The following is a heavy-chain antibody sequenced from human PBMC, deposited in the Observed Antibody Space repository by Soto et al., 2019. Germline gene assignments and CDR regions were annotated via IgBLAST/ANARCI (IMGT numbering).Heavy chain of an antibody. Sequence: PGGSLRLSXAASGFTVSSNYMSWVRQAPGKGLEWVSVIYSGGSTYYADSVKGRFTISRDNSKNTLYLQMNSLRAEDTAVYYCARDPKFYYGSGSYSGYYYYGMDVWGQGTTVTVSS. D-gene: IGHD3-10*01. V-gene: IGHV3-53*01. J-gene: IGHJ6*02. CDR3: ARDPKFYYGSGSYSGYYYYGMDV. CDR2: IYSGGST. CDR1: GFTVSSNY.